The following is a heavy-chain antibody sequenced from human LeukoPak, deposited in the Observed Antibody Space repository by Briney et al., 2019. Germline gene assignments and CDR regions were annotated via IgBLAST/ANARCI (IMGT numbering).Heavy chain of an antibody. V-gene: IGHV3-30-3*01. CDR1: GFTFSSYA. D-gene: IGHD3-9*01. CDR2: ISYDRSNK. CDR3: ARAYLSGKILTGYPY. J-gene: IGHJ4*02. Sequence: GGSLRLSCAASGFTFSSYAMHWVRQAPGKGLEWVAVISYDRSNKYYADSVKGRFTISRDNSKNTLYLQMNSLRAEDTAVYYCARAYLSGKILTGYPYWGQGTLVTVSS.